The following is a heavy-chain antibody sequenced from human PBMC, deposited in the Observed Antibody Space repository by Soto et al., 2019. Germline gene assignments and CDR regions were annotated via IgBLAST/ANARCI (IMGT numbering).Heavy chain of an antibody. CDR3: ANLLGRAAAGTNYYYGMDV. J-gene: IGHJ6*02. V-gene: IGHV3-23*01. CDR1: GFTFSSYA. D-gene: IGHD6-13*01. Sequence: GGSLRLSCAASGFTFSSYAMSWVRQAPGKGLEWVSAISGSGGSTYYADSVKGRFTISRDNSKNTLYLQMNSLRAEDTAVYYCANLLGRAAAGTNYYYGMDVWGQGTTVTVSS. CDR2: ISGSGGST.